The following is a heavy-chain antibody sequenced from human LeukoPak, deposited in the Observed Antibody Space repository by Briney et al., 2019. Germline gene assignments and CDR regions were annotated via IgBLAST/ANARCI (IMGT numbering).Heavy chain of an antibody. CDR2: IHPTGIRT. J-gene: IGHJ5*02. CDR3: ARDQPHAASWFDP. CDR1: GITVSNYG. D-gene: IGHD2-2*01. V-gene: IGHV3-23*01. Sequence: PRGSLRLSCVVSGITVSNYGMDWVRQAPGRGLEWVSTIHPTGIRTYYADSVRGRFTISRDNSKNTVFLQIDSLRVEDTAIYYCARDQPHAASWFDPWGQGTLVTVSS.